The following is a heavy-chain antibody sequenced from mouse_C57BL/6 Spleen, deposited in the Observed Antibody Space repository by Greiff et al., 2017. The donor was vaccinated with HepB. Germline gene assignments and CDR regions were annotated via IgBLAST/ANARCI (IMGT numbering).Heavy chain of an antibody. V-gene: IGHV7-3*01. CDR3: ARYKKSGYFDV. J-gene: IGHJ1*03. CDR2: IRNKANGYTT. Sequence: EVQVVESGGGLVQPGGSLSLSCAASGFTFTDYYMSWVRQPPGKALEWLGFIRNKANGYTTEYSASVKGRFTISRDNSQSILYLQMNALRAEDSATYYCARYKKSGYFDVWGTGTTVTVSS. CDR1: GFTFTDYY.